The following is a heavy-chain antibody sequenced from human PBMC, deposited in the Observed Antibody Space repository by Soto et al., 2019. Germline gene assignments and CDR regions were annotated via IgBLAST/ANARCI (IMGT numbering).Heavy chain of an antibody. Sequence: QVQLVESGGGVVQPGRSLRLSCAASGFTFSSYAMHWVRQAPGKGLEWVALISYDGNNKYYADSVKGRFTISRDNSKNTLYLQMNSPRAEVTAVYYCARDLSTYYDFWSGPKYYYGMDVWGQGTTVTVSS. CDR3: ARDLSTYYDFWSGPKYYYGMDV. CDR2: ISYDGNNK. CDR1: GFTFSSYA. D-gene: IGHD3-3*01. V-gene: IGHV3-30-3*01. J-gene: IGHJ6*02.